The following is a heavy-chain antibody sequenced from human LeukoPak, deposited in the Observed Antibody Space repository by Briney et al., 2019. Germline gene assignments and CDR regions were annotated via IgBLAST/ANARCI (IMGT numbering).Heavy chain of an antibody. CDR1: GFTFDDYA. CDR3: AKGSFSSGWYIFDY. Sequence: GVSLRLSCAASGFTFDDYAMHWVRQAPGKGLEWVSGISWNSGSIGYADSVKGRFTISRDNAKNSLYLQMNSLRAEDTALYYCAKGSFSSGWYIFDYWGQGTLVTVSS. D-gene: IGHD6-19*01. V-gene: IGHV3-9*01. J-gene: IGHJ4*02. CDR2: ISWNSGSI.